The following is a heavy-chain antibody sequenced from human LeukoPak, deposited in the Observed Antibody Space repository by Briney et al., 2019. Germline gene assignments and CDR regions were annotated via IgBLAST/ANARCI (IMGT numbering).Heavy chain of an antibody. Sequence: IGYIYYSGSTNYNPSLKSRVTISVDTSKNQFSLKLSSVTAADTAVYYCARGDYYGSGSYYNKYWGQGTLVTVSS. D-gene: IGHD3-10*01. CDR2: IYYSGST. V-gene: IGHV4-59*09. CDR3: ARGDYYGSGSYYNKY. J-gene: IGHJ4*02.